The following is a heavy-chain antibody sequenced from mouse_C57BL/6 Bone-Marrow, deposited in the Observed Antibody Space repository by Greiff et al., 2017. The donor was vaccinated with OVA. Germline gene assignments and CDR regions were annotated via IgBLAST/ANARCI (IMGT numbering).Heavy chain of an antibody. CDR3: ARHGGGYLYYYDY. CDR2: ISSGGSYT. CDR1: GFTFSSYG. V-gene: IGHV5-6*01. Sequence: EVTLVESGGDLVKPGGSLKLSCAASGFTFSSYGMSWVRQTPDKRLEWVATISSGGSYTYYPDSVKGRFTISSDNAKNTLYLQMSSLKSEDTAMYYCARHGGGYLYYYDYWGQCTTLTLSS. J-gene: IGHJ2*01. D-gene: IGHD2-3*01.